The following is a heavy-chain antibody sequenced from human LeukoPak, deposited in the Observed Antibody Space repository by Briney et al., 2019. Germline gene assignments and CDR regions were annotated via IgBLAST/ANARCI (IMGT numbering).Heavy chain of an antibody. D-gene: IGHD3-9*01. Sequence: GGSLRLSCAASGFTFSSYAMSWVRQAPGKGLEWVSAISGSGGSTYYADSVKGRYTISRDNSKNTLYLQMNSLRAEDTAVYYCAKAPNYDILTGYSAGSLDYWGQGTLVTVSS. V-gene: IGHV3-23*01. CDR3: AKAPNYDILTGYSAGSLDY. J-gene: IGHJ4*02. CDR2: ISGSGGST. CDR1: GFTFSSYA.